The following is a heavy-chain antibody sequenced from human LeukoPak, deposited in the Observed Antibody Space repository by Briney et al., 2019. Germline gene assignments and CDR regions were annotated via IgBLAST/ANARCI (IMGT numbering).Heavy chain of an antibody. J-gene: IGHJ4*02. Sequence: GGSLRLSCAASGFTFSSYSMNWVRQAPGKGLEWVSSISSSSSYIYYADSVKGRFTISRDNAKNSLYLQMNSLRAEDTAVYYCARDASRGSSGWFTPAGFYYFDYWGQGTLVTVSS. D-gene: IGHD6-13*01. CDR1: GFTFSSYS. V-gene: IGHV3-21*01. CDR2: ISSSSSYI. CDR3: ARDASRGSSGWFTPAGFYYFDY.